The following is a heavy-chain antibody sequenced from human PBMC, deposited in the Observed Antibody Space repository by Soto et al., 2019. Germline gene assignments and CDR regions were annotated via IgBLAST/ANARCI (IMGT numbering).Heavy chain of an antibody. V-gene: IGHV3-23*01. Sequence: GGSLRFSCAASGFTFSNYGMSWVRQAPGKGLEWVSALPEIGTNTYYADSVKGRFTISRDNSKNTLFLQINNLRAGDTAVYYCAKKSGVGATWYFDYWGQGTLVTVSS. CDR2: LPEIGTNT. J-gene: IGHJ4*02. CDR3: AKKSGVGATWYFDY. D-gene: IGHD1-26*01. CDR1: GFTFSNYG.